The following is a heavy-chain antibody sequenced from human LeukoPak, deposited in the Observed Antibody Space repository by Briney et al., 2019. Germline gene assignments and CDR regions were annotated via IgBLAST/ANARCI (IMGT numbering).Heavy chain of an antibody. CDR1: GFTFSSYA. V-gene: IGHV3-23*01. CDR3: AKDLGVRMTEVNDY. CDR2: ISGSGGST. J-gene: IGHJ4*02. D-gene: IGHD2-8*01. Sequence: GGSLRLSCAASGFTFSSYAMRWVRQGPGKGLEWVSAISGSGGSTYYADSVKGRFTISRDNSKNTLYLQMNSLRAEDTAVYYCAKDLGVRMTEVNDYWGQGTLVTVSS.